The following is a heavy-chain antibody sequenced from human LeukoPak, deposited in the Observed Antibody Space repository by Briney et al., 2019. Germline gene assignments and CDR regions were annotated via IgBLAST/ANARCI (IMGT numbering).Heavy chain of an antibody. Sequence: ASVKVSCKTSGYTFSRHGITWVRQAPGQGLEWLGWVSGYNGNTNYAQNVQGRVTMTTDTSTNTAYMELRSLRSDDTAVYYCAKDIHPGLDSGASCCFDYWGQGTPVTVSS. CDR3: AKDIHPGLDSGASCCFDY. CDR1: GYTFSRHG. CDR2: VSGYNGNT. D-gene: IGHD3-22*01. V-gene: IGHV1-18*01. J-gene: IGHJ4*02.